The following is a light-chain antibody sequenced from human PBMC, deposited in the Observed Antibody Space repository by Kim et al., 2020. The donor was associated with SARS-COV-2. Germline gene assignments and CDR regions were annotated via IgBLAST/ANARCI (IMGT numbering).Light chain of an antibody. Sequence: GERANRSYRASQIVSSSYLDWYQQKGGQAPMLLIYAASSRATGIPDRFSVSGCETDFTLTISRLEPEDFAVYYCQLYGSSPPLFTFGQGTRLEIK. J-gene: IGKJ5*01. CDR1: QIVSSSY. V-gene: IGKV3-20*01. CDR2: AAS. CDR3: QLYGSSPPLFT.